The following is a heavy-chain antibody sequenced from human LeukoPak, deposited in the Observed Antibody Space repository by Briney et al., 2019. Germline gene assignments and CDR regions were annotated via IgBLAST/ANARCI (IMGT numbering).Heavy chain of an antibody. CDR3: ARDEGGSLDY. V-gene: IGHV4-59*01. Sequence: SGTLSLTCTVSGGSISSYYWSWIRQPPGKGLEWIGYIYYSGSTNYNPSLKSRVTISVDTSKNQFSLKLSSVTAADTAVYYCARDEGGSLDYWGQGTLVTVSS. CDR2: IYYSGST. CDR1: GGSISSYY. J-gene: IGHJ4*02. D-gene: IGHD1-26*01.